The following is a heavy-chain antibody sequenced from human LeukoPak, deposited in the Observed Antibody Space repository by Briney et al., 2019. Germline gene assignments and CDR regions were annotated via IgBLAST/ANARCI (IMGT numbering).Heavy chain of an antibody. V-gene: IGHV4-59*01. J-gene: IGHJ4*02. CDR3: ARALGYDSSNIDY. CDR1: GGSIRSYF. D-gene: IGHD3-22*01. CDR2: VYHSGTT. Sequence: PSETLSLTCTVSGGSIRSYFWSWIRQPPGKGLEWIGYVYHSGTTNYKPSLKSRVTISLDTSKNQFSLNLSSVTAADTAVYYCARALGYDSSNIDYWGQGTLVTVSS.